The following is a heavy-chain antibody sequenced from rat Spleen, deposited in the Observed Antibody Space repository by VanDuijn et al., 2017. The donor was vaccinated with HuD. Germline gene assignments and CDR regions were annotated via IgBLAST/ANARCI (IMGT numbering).Heavy chain of an antibody. CDR1: GFTFSNYY. CDR2: ISTGGGTT. CDR3: ARRYGGYSEDYFDY. Sequence: EVQLVVSDGGLVQPGRSLRLSCAASGFTFSNYYMAWVRQAPTKGLEWVASISTGGGTTYYRDSVKGRFTISRDNAKSTLYLQMDSLRSEDTATYYCARRYGGYSEDYFDYWGQGVMVTVSS. J-gene: IGHJ2*01. V-gene: IGHV5-25*01. D-gene: IGHD1-11*01.